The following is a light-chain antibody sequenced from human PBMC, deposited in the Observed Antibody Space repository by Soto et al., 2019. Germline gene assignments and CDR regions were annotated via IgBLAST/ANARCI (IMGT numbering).Light chain of an antibody. J-gene: IGKJ1*01. CDR2: AAS. CDR1: QGISSY. Sequence: AIRMTQSPSPLSASTGDRVTITCRASQGISSYLAWYQQKPGKAPKLLIYAASTLQSGVPSRFSGSGSGTDFTLTISSLQPEDVATYYCQKYNSYSTFGQGTKVDIK. CDR3: QKYNSYST. V-gene: IGKV1-8*01.